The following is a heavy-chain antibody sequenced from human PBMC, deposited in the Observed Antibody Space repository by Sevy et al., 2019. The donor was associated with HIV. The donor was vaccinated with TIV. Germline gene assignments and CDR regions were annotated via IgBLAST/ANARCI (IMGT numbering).Heavy chain of an antibody. J-gene: IGHJ3*02. CDR1: RFTFSNAW. V-gene: IGHV3-15*01. CDR2: IKSKTDGGTT. D-gene: IGHD3-3*01. CDR3: TTDTGISDYDFWSGRDDTFDN. Sequence: GGSLRLSCAASRFTFSNAWMSWVRQAPGKGLEWVGRIKSKTDGGTTDYAAPVKGRFTISTDESKNTLYLQRNSLKTEDTAVYYCTTDTGISDYDFWSGRDDTFDNWGQGTMVTVSS.